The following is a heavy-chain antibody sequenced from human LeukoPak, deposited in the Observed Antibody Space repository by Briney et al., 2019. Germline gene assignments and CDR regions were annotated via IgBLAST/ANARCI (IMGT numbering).Heavy chain of an antibody. V-gene: IGHV4-39*01. CDR3: ARQGADYFYYYIDV. Sequence: SETLSLTCSVSGGSISSNSFYWGWIRQPPGKGLEWIGSIYYSGSTFYNSSLESRVSLSVDMSKNHLSLKLTSMTAADTAVYYCARQGADYFYYYIDVWGEGTAVAVSS. D-gene: IGHD3-16*01. J-gene: IGHJ6*03. CDR2: IYYSGST. CDR1: GGSISSNSFY.